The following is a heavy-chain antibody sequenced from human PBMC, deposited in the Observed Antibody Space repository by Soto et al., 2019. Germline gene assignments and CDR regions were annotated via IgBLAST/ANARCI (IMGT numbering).Heavy chain of an antibody. CDR3: ARTFCSTTSCQAHDMDV. CDR2: IYYSGST. D-gene: IGHD2-2*01. V-gene: IGHV4-61*01. CDR1: GGSVSSGSYY. J-gene: IGHJ6*02. Sequence: PSETLSLTCTVSGGSVSSGSYYWTWIRQPPWKGLEWIGYIYYSGSTNYNPSLKSRVTISLDTSHNQFSLRLSSVTAADTAVYYCARTFCSTTSCQAHDMDVWGQGXTVTVYS.